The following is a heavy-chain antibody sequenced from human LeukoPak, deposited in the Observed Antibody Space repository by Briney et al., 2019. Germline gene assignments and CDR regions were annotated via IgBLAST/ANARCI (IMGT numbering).Heavy chain of an antibody. Sequence: SETLSLTCTVSGDSISRYYWSWIRQPAGKGLEWIGRIYNGGITTYNPSLKSRVTMSIDTSNNQFSLRLRFVTAADTAVYYCARARASSGWLFPWGQGTLVTVSS. J-gene: IGHJ5*02. CDR1: GDSISRYY. D-gene: IGHD6-19*01. V-gene: IGHV4-4*07. CDR3: ARARASSGWLFP. CDR2: IYNGGIT.